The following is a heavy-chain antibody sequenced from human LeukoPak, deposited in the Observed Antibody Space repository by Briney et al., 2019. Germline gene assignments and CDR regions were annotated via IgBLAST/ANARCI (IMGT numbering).Heavy chain of an antibody. D-gene: IGHD3-10*01. J-gene: IGHJ6*03. Sequence: GGSLRLSCGASGFTFSTYWMHWVRQAPGKGLVWVSGINSDGGTTTYADSVKGRFTISRDNAKNSLYLQMNSLRAEDTAVYYCARNYYGSGSYYFYFRPKQNYYYYYMDVWGKGTTVTISS. V-gene: IGHV3-74*01. CDR2: INSDGGTT. CDR1: GFTFSTYW. CDR3: ARNYYGSGSYYFYFRPKQNYYYYYMDV.